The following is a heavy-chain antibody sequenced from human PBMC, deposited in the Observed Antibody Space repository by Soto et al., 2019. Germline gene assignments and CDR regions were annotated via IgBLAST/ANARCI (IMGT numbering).Heavy chain of an antibody. J-gene: IGHJ6*02. CDR1: GGSISSYY. CDR2: IYYSGST. V-gene: IGHV4-59*01. Sequence: SETLSLTCTVSGGSISSYYWSWIRQPPGKGLEWIGYIYYSGSTNYNPSLKSRVTISVDTSKNQFSLKLSSVTAADTAVYYCARSHDFWSGSEDYYYYGMDVWCQGTSVT. D-gene: IGHD3-3*01. CDR3: ARSHDFWSGSEDYYYYGMDV.